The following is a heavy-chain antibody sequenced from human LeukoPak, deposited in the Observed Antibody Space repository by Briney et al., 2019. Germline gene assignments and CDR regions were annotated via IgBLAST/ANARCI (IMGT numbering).Heavy chain of an antibody. CDR1: GGSISSYY. V-gene: IGHV4-59*01. Sequence: PSETLSLTCTVSGGSISSYYWSWIQQPPGKGLEWIGYIYYSGSTNYNPSLKSRVTISVDTSKNQFSLKLSSVTAADTAVYYCARTAYCGGDCPDDAFDIWGQGTMVTVSS. CDR2: IYYSGST. J-gene: IGHJ3*02. D-gene: IGHD2-21*01. CDR3: ARTAYCGGDCPDDAFDI.